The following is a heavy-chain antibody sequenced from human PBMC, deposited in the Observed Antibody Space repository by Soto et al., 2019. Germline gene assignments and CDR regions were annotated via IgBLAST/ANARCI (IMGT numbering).Heavy chain of an antibody. CDR2: LSGDGTTT. Sequence: EVQLLESGGGLVQPGGSLRLSCTASGFTFSTYGMSWVRQAPGKGLEWVSRLSGDGTTTYYIDSVKGRFTISRDNSRNTLSLQMNRLRTEDTAIYYCAKDISFDTSAYNYWGQGILVAVSS. D-gene: IGHD3-22*01. CDR3: AKDISFDTSAYNY. J-gene: IGHJ4*02. CDR1: GFTFSTYG. V-gene: IGHV3-23*01.